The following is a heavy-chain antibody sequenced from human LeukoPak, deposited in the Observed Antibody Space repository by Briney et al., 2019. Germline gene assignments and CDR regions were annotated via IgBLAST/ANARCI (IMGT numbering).Heavy chain of an antibody. Sequence: SQTLSLTCAVSGGSISSGGYSWSWIRQPPGKGLEWIGSIYYSGSTYYNPSLKGRVTISVDRSKNQFSLRLSSVTATDTARYDCDREVHYRGMSLGYYFDYWGQGTLVTVSS. CDR1: GGSISSGGYS. J-gene: IGHJ4*02. CDR3: DREVHYRGMSLGYYFDY. D-gene: IGHD1-14*01. V-gene: IGHV4-30-2*01. CDR2: IYYSGST.